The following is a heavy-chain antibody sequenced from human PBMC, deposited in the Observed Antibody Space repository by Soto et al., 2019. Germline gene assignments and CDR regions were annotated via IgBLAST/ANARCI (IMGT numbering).Heavy chain of an antibody. CDR3: ARARVPKSSRFFPFTY. Sequence: QIQLVQSGAEVKKPGASVKVSCKASGYTFNIYGINWVRQAPGQGLEGMGWISAFNGKTNYAQNVQCRVTLTTDTSTRKAYVELRSLRSDDTAVYYCARARVPKSSRFFPFTYWGHGTLVTVSS. CDR2: ISAFNGKT. J-gene: IGHJ4*01. V-gene: IGHV1-18*01. CDR1: GYTFNIYG. D-gene: IGHD3-22*01.